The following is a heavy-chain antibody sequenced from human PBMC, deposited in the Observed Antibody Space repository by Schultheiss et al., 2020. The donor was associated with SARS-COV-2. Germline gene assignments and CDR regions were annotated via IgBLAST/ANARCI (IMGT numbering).Heavy chain of an antibody. D-gene: IGHD1-26*01. J-gene: IGHJ6*02. V-gene: IGHV3-21*01. CDR2: ISSSSSYI. CDR3: AGGSYYYYGMDV. CDR1: GFTFSSYS. Sequence: GESLKISCAASGFTFSSYSMNWVRQAPGKGLEWVSSISSSSSYIYYADSVKGRFSISRDNAKNSVYLQMNSLRAEDTAVYYCAGGSYYYYGMDVWGQGTTVTVSS.